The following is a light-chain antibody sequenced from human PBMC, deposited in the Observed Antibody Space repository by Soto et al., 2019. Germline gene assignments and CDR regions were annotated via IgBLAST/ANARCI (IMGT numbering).Light chain of an antibody. V-gene: IGKV4-1*01. CDR1: QSVLYSSDNKNY. CDR3: QQYYSTPRA. CDR2: WAS. Sequence: DIVMTQSPDSLAVSLGERATINCKSSQSVLYSSDNKNYLAWYQQKPGQPPKLLIYWASIRVSGVPDRFSGSGTGTDFTLTISSLQAEDVAVYYCQQYYSTPRAFGQGTKVDIK. J-gene: IGKJ1*01.